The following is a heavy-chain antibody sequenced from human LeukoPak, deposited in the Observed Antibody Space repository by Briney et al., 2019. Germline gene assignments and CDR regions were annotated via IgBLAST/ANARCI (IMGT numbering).Heavy chain of an antibody. Sequence: ASVKVSCKASGYTFTGYYMHWVRQAPGQGLEWMGWINPNSGGTNYAQKFQGRVTMTRDTSISTAYMELSRLRSDDTAVYYCARVRDCSSISCPHPPYYYYGMDVWGQGTTVTVSS. CDR3: ARVRDCSSISCPHPPYYYYGMDV. D-gene: IGHD2-2*01. V-gene: IGHV1-2*02. CDR2: INPNSGGT. CDR1: GYTFTGYY. J-gene: IGHJ6*02.